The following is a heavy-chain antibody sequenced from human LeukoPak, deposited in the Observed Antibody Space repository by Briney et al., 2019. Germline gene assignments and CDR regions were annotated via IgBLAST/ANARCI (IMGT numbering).Heavy chain of an antibody. CDR1: GGTFSSYA. CDR3: ARDYSERPVRFLEWLDD. V-gene: IGHV1-69*13. J-gene: IGHJ4*02. D-gene: IGHD3-3*01. Sequence: SVKVSCKASGGTFSSYAISWVRQAPGQGLEWMGGIIPIFGTANYAQKFQGRVTITADESTSTAYMELSSLRSEDTAVYYCARDYSERPVRFLEWLDDWGQETLVTVSS. CDR2: IIPIFGTA.